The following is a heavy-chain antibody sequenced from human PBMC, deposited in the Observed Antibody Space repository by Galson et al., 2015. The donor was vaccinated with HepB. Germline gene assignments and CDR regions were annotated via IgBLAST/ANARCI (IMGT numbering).Heavy chain of an antibody. V-gene: IGHV3-23*01. Sequence: SLRLSCAASGFTFSSYGMIWVRPAPGKGLEWVSAVMSGSGGAFYADSVKGRFTISRDNSKNTLSLQMNSLGAEDTAVYYCAKCGVLSSGWCNYFDPWGQGTLVTVSS. CDR2: VMSGSGGA. J-gene: IGHJ5*02. CDR3: AKCGVLSSGWCNYFDP. CDR1: GFTFSSYG. D-gene: IGHD6-19*01.